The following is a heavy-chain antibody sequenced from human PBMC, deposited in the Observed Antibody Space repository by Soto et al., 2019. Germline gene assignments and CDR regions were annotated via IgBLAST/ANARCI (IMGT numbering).Heavy chain of an antibody. CDR1: GYTFTSYD. Sequence: ASVKVSCKASGYTFTSYDINWVRQATGQGLEWMGWMNPNNGNTGYAQKFQGRVTMTTDTSMSTAYMELRSLRSDDTAVYYCAREMESSGWYSGYWGQGTLVTVSS. CDR2: MNPNNGNT. CDR3: AREMESSGWYSGY. D-gene: IGHD6-19*01. V-gene: IGHV1-8*01. J-gene: IGHJ4*02.